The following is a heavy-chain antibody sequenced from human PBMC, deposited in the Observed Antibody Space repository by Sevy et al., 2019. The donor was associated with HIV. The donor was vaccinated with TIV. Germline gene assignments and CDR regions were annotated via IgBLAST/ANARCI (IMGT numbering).Heavy chain of an antibody. Sequence: GGSLRLSCTASGFTFGTYHMEWVRQAPGKGLQWVSSISPNNDYIYYADSVRGRFAISRDNAKNSLYLQMNSLRAEDTAIYYCVTLTGRGYGRFYSDYWGQGILVTVSS. CDR3: VTLTGRGYGRFYSDY. D-gene: IGHD1-20*01. V-gene: IGHV3-21*01. CDR2: ISPNNDYI. CDR1: GFTFGTYH. J-gene: IGHJ4*02.